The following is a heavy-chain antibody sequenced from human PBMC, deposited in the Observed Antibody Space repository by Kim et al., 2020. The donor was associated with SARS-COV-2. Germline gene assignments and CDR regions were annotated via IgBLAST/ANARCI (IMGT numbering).Heavy chain of an antibody. CDR3: ATPIYSGSYDYFDY. Sequence: GGSLRLSCAASGFTFSSYSMNWVRQAPGKGLEWVSSISSSSSYIYYADSVKGRFTISRDNAKNSLYLQMNSLRAEDTAVYYCATPIYSGSYDYFDYWGQGTLVTVSS. J-gene: IGHJ4*02. D-gene: IGHD3-10*01. CDR1: GFTFSSYS. CDR2: ISSSSSYI. V-gene: IGHV3-21*01.